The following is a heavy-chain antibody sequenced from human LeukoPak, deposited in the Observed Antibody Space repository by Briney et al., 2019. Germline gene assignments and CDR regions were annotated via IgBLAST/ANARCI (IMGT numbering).Heavy chain of an antibody. Sequence: GGSLRLSCTASGFTFGDYAMSWVRQAPGKGLEWVGFIRSKAYGGTTEYAVSVKGRFTISRDDSKSIAYLQMNSLKTEDTAVYYCTRGSGHYLHDNDYWGQGTLVTVSS. D-gene: IGHD3-22*01. V-gene: IGHV3-49*04. CDR3: TRGSGHYLHDNDY. CDR1: GFTFGDYA. CDR2: IRSKAYGGTT. J-gene: IGHJ4*02.